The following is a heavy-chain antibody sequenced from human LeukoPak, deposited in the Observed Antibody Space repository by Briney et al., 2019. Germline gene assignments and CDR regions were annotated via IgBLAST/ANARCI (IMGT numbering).Heavy chain of an antibody. V-gene: IGHV1-2*02. CDR3: ARDLGGRQWLAVCFDY. D-gene: IGHD6-19*01. CDR2: INPNSGGT. CDR1: GYTFTGYY. Sequence: GASVKVSCKASGYTFTGYYMHWVRQAPGQGLEWMGWINPNSGGTNYAQKFQGRVTMTRDTSISTAYMKLSRLRSDDTAVYYCARDLGGRQWLAVCFDYWGQGTLVTVSS. J-gene: IGHJ4*02.